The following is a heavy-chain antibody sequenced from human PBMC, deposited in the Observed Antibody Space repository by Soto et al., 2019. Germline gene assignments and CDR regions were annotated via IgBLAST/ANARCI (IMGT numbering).Heavy chain of an antibody. CDR1: GFTFSNYA. J-gene: IGHJ5*02. CDR2: ISGPGGST. D-gene: IGHD6-19*01. CDR3: ARDERIAVAGTDT. Sequence: GGSLRLSCAASGFTFSNYAMTWVRQAAGKGLEWVSSISGPGGSTYYADSVQGRFTISRDNSKNTLFLQMNSLRAEDTALYYCARDERIAVAGTDTWGQGILVTVYS. V-gene: IGHV3-23*01.